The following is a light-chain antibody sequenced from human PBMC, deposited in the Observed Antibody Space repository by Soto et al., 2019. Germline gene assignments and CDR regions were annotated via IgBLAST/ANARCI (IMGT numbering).Light chain of an antibody. CDR1: SSDGGGYNY. V-gene: IGLV2-14*01. CDR2: EVS. CDR3: SSYTIRSTYV. J-gene: IGLJ1*01. Sequence: QSVLTHPASVSGSPGQSITISFTGTSSDGGGYNYVSWYQQHPGKAPKLVIYEVSDRPSAVSNRFSGSKSGNTASLTISGIQAEDVADYYCSSYTIRSTYVFGTGPKVTVL.